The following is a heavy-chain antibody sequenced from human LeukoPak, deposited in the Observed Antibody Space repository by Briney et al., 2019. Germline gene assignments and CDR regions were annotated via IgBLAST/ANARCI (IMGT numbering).Heavy chain of an antibody. CDR1: GFTFSNHA. D-gene: IGHD2/OR15-2a*01. Sequence: GGSLRLSCAASGFTFSNHALSWVRQAPRKGLEWVSAFSGSGGSTYYADSVKGRVTTSRDNSKNTLELQMNSLRAGDTAVYYCATSGLSRFGFWGQGTLVTVSS. J-gene: IGHJ4*02. CDR2: FSGSGGST. V-gene: IGHV3-23*01. CDR3: ATSGLSRFGF.